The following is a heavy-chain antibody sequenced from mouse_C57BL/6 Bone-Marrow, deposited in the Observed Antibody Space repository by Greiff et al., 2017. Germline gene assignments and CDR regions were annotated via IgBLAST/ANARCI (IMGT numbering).Heavy chain of an antibody. CDR1: GFTFSDSG. D-gene: IGHD1-1*01. J-gene: IGHJ4*01. CDR3: ARKDTTSMDY. V-gene: IGHV5-17*01. CDR2: ISSGSSTI. Sequence: VQRVESGGGLVKPGGSLTLSCAASGFTFSDSGLHWVRQAPEKGLEWVAYISSGSSTIYYAEPVKGRFTISRDNAKNTLFLQMTSLRSEDTAMYYCARKDTTSMDYWGQGTSVTVSS.